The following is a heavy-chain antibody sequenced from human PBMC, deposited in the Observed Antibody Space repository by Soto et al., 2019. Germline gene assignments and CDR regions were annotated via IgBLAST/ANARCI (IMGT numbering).Heavy chain of an antibody. CDR1: GGPMNNYY. CDR2: MGYNGFT. Sequence: QVQLQESGPGLVKPSETLSLTCTISGGPMNNYYCSWFRQPRGQGLEWIGYMGYNGFTRYNPSLRCRVAISLDTAKNQFSLNLSSVTAADTALYYCARQGFGELHGLVDVWGQGITVTVSS. V-gene: IGHV4-59*08. D-gene: IGHD3-10*01. J-gene: IGHJ6*02. CDR3: ARQGFGELHGLVDV.